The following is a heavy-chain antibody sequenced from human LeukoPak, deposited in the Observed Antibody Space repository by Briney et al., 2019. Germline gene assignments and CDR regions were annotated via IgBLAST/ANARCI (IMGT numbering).Heavy chain of an antibody. CDR1: GGSITTTKYC. D-gene: IGHD6-13*01. V-gene: IGHV4-39*01. Sequence: PSETLSLTCTVSGGSITTTKYCWGWIRQPPGKGLEWFGSMYYSGSTYYNPSLKTRVTISADTSKNQFSLKLTSVTAADTALYYCARHVVAAAGRGGNYFDYWGQGTLVTVSS. CDR3: ARHVVAAAGRGGNYFDY. J-gene: IGHJ4*02. CDR2: MYYSGST.